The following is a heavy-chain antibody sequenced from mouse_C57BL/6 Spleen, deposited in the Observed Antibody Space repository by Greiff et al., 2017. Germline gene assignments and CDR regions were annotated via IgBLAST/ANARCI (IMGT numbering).Heavy chain of an antibody. Sequence: VQLQQSGAELARPGASVKLSCKASGYTFTSYGISWVKQRTGQGLEWIGEIYPRSGNTYYNEKFKGKATLTADKSSSTAYMELRSLTSEDSAVYFCAFYGSGGGWFDYWGQGTTLTVSS. CDR1: GYTFTSYG. V-gene: IGHV1-81*01. D-gene: IGHD1-1*01. CDR2: IYPRSGNT. J-gene: IGHJ2*01. CDR3: AFYGSGGGWFDY.